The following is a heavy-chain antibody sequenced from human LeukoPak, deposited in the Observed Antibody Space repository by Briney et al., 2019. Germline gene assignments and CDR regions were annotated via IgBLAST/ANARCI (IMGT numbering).Heavy chain of an antibody. CDR1: GYSFTSYW. V-gene: IGHV5-51*01. J-gene: IGHJ4*02. CDR3: ASSRASSGWSGDY. D-gene: IGHD6-19*01. CDR2: IYPGDSDT. Sequence: GESLKISCNGSGYSFTSYWIGWVRQMPGKGLEWMGIIYPGDSDTRYSPSFQGQVTISADKSISTAYLQWSSLKASDTAMYYCASSRASSGWSGDYWGQGTLVTVSS.